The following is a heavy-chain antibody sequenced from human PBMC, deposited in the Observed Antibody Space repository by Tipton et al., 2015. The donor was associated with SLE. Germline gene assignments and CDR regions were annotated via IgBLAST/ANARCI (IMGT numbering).Heavy chain of an antibody. V-gene: IGHV4-59*01. J-gene: IGHJ3*02. D-gene: IGHD1-26*01. CDR2: IYYSGST. CDR3: ARDDSGSYYHAFDI. CDR1: GGSISSYY. Sequence: TLSLTCTVSGGSISSYYWSWIRQPPGKGLEWIGYIYYSGSTNYNPSLKSRVTISVDTSKNQFSPKLSSVTAADTAVYYCARDDSGSYYHAFDIWGQGTMVTVSS.